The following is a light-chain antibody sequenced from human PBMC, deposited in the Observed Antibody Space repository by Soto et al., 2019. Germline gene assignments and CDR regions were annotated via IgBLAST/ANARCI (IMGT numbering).Light chain of an antibody. CDR3: SSFTSSNTYV. CDR2: DVN. CDR1: SSDIGAYNR. J-gene: IGLJ1*01. Sequence: QSALTQPPSVSGSPGQSVAISCTGTSSDIGAYNRVSWYQQPPGTAPKLMIYDVNNWPSGVPDRFSGSKSGNTASLTISGLQADDEAEYYCSSFTSSNTYVFGTGTKLTVL. V-gene: IGLV2-18*02.